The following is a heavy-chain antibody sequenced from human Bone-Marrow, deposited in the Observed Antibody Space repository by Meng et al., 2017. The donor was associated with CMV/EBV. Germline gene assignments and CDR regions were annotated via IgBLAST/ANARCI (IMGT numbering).Heavy chain of an antibody. CDR2: ISSSGTTI. CDR1: GFTFNTYS. V-gene: IGHV3-48*04. Sequence: GGSLRLSCAASGFTFNTYSMTWVRQAPGKGLEWVSYISSSGTTIHYADSVKGRFTISRDNAEHSLYLQMNSLRGEDTALYYCATKTSGTTYFNYWGQGTLVTVSS. D-gene: IGHD4-11*01. J-gene: IGHJ4*02. CDR3: ATKTSGTTYFNY.